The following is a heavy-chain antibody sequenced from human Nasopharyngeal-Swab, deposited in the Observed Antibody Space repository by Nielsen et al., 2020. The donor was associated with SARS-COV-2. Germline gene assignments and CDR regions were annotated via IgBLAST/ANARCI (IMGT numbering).Heavy chain of an antibody. D-gene: IGHD5-24*01. J-gene: IGHJ5*02. CDR3: AKSGVGRWLQFFEP. CDR1: GFTVSSNY. V-gene: IGHV3-66*01. CDR2: IYSGGST. Sequence: LKISCAASGFTVSSNYMSWVRQAPGKGLEWVSVIYSGGSTYYADSVTGRFTISRDNSKNTLYLQMNSLRAEDTAVYYCAKSGVGRWLQFFEPWGQGTLVTVSS.